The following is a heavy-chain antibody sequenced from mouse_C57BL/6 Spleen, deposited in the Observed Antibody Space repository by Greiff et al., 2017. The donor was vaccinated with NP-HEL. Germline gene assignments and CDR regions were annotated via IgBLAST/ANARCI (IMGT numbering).Heavy chain of an antibody. CDR1: GYTFTTYP. Sequence: QVQLKQSGAELVKPGASVKMSCKASGYTFTTYPIEWMKQNHGKSLEWIGNFHPYNDDTKYNEKFKGKATLTVEKSSSTVYLELSRLTSDDSAVYYCARRSYYGSSYYYFDYWGQGTTLTVSS. CDR2: FHPYNDDT. J-gene: IGHJ2*01. D-gene: IGHD1-1*01. V-gene: IGHV1-47*01. CDR3: ARRSYYGSSYYYFDY.